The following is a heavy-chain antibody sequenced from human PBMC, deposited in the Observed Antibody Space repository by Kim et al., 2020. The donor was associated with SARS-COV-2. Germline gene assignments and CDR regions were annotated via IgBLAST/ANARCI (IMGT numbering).Heavy chain of an antibody. CDR3: AKAGYSSSWYRSDYYYYYGMDV. D-gene: IGHD6-13*01. Sequence: GGSLRLSCAASGFTFSSYAMSWVRQAPGKGLEWVSAISGSGGSTYYADSVKGRFTISRDNSKNTLYLQMNSLRAEDTAVYYCAKAGYSSSWYRSDYYYYYGMDVWGQGTTVTVSS. J-gene: IGHJ6*02. CDR2: ISGSGGST. V-gene: IGHV3-23*01. CDR1: GFTFSSYA.